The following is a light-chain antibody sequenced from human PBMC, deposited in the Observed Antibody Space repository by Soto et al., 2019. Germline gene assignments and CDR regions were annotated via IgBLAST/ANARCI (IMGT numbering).Light chain of an antibody. CDR1: SSNIGAGYD. CDR3: QSYDSSLSVV. V-gene: IGLV1-40*01. Sequence: QSVLTQPPSGSGAPGQRVTISCTGSSSNIGAGYDVHWYQQLPGTAPKLLIYGNSNRPSGVPDRFSGSKSGTSASLAITGFQAEDEADYYCQSYDSSLSVVFGGGTKVTVL. J-gene: IGLJ2*01. CDR2: GNS.